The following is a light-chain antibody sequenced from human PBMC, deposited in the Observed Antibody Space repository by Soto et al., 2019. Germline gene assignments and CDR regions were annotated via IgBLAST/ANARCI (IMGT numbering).Light chain of an antibody. V-gene: IGKV3-20*01. J-gene: IGKJ2*01. CDR3: QQYGSSPYT. CDR1: QSVRNSY. Sequence: EILLTQSPGTLSLSPGERASLSCRDSQSVRNSYLAWYQQKPGQAPRLLIYGASGRATGIPDRFSGSGSGTDFTLTISRLEPEDFAVYYCQQYGSSPYTFGQGTKLEI. CDR2: GAS.